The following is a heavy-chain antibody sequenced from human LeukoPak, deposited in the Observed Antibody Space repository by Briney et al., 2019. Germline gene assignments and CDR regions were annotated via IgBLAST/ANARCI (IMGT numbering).Heavy chain of an antibody. D-gene: IGHD4-11*01. CDR3: ARAVTTGVYYYYYMDV. Sequence: ASVKVSCKASGYTFTGYYMHWVRQAPGQGLEWMGWINPNSGGTNYAQKFQGRVTMTRDTSISTAYMELSRLRSDDTAVYYCARAVTTGVYYYYYMDVWGKGTTVTVSS. V-gene: IGHV1-2*02. CDR2: INPNSGGT. J-gene: IGHJ6*03. CDR1: GYTFTGYY.